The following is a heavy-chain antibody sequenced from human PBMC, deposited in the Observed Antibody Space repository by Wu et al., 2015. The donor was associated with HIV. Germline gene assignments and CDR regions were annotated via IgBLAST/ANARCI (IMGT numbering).Heavy chain of an antibody. CDR2: LNPNTGGA. CDR3: ASGIQAGGANY. V-gene: IGHV1/OR15-1*04. J-gene: IGHJ4*02. D-gene: IGHD2-21*01. Sequence: QVQLVQSGAEIKKPGSSVKVSCKASGGTFSKSGFTWVRQAPGQGLEWLGRLNPNTGGADSAQKFQGRVTLTRDTSISTAYMDLSSLRPDDTATYYCASGIQAGGANYWGQGTLVTVS. CDR1: GGTFSKSG.